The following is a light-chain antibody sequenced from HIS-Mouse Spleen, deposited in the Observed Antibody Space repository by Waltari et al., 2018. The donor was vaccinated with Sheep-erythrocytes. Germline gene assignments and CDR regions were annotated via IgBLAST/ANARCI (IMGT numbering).Light chain of an antibody. CDR2: DAS. J-gene: IGKJ4*01. Sequence: DIQMTQSPSSLSASVGDRVTITCQASQDISNYLNWYQQKPGKAPKLLIYDASNLETAVPSRFSGSGTVTDFTFTISSLQPEDIATYCCRQNDNIPLTFCGGTKVEIK. V-gene: IGKV1-33*01. CDR1: QDISNY. CDR3: RQNDNIPLT.